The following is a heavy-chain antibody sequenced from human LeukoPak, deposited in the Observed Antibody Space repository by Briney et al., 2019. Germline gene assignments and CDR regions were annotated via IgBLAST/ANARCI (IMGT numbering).Heavy chain of an antibody. V-gene: IGHV3-23*01. J-gene: IGHJ4*02. CDR3: AKDPFYYGTGGPT. Sequence: GGSLRLSCAASGFTFSSYAMSWVRQAPGKGLEWVSAISGSGGSTYYADSVKGRFTISRDNSKNTLYLQMNSLRADDTAVYYCAKDPFYYGTGGPTWGQGTLVTVSS. CDR1: GFTFSSYA. CDR2: ISGSGGST. D-gene: IGHD3-10*01.